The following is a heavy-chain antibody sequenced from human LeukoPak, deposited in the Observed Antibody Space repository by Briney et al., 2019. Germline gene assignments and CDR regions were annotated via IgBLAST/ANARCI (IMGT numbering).Heavy chain of an antibody. Sequence: GSLRLSCAASGFTFSTYSMNWVRQAPGKGLEWIGEINHSGSTNYNPSLKSRVTISDDTSKNQFSLKLSSVTAADTAVYFCARESRSNGAWSYFDYWGQGTLVTVSS. CDR2: INHSGST. D-gene: IGHD2-8*01. V-gene: IGHV4-34*01. CDR1: GFTFSTYS. J-gene: IGHJ4*02. CDR3: ARESRSNGAWSYFDY.